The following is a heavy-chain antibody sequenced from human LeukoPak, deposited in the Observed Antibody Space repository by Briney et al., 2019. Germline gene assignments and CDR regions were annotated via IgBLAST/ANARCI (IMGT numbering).Heavy chain of an antibody. V-gene: IGHV3-48*02. CDR1: GFTFSSSG. Sequence: GGCLRLSCVASGFTFSSSGMTWVRQAPGEGLEWVSFISGMSSTIYYADSVKGRFTISRENAKNSVYLQMNSLRDEDTAVYYCARDSSDAYNPEPGYWGQGTLAAVSS. CDR2: ISGMSSTI. CDR3: ARDSSDAYNPEPGY. J-gene: IGHJ4*02. D-gene: IGHD1-1*01.